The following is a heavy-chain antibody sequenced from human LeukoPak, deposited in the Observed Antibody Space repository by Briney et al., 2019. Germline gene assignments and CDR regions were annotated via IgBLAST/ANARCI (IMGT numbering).Heavy chain of an antibody. Sequence: GSLRLSCGGTLFSFRSYDMHWVRQAPGKGLEWVAGIAYDGSNKDHADAVKGRFTISRDNAKNSLYLQMNSLRAEDTAVYYCARDTHTYYYDSSGYYFHLYYYYYYMDVWGKGTTVAISS. V-gene: IGHV3-30*04. J-gene: IGHJ6*03. CDR3: ARDTHTYYYDSSGYYFHLYYYYYYMDV. CDR1: LFSFRSYD. D-gene: IGHD3-22*01. CDR2: IAYDGSNK.